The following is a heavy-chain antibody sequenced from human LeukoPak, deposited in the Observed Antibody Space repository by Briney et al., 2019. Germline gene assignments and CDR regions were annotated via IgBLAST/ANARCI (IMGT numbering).Heavy chain of an antibody. D-gene: IGHD2-8*02. CDR2: MKEDGGEK. CDR1: GFIFSPYW. Sequence: PGGSLRLSCAASGFIFSPYWVTWVRQAPGMGLEWVANMKEDGGEKFYVDSVRGRFTISRDNAKNSLYLQMNSLRVEDTGVYYCARVRTEWYIDLWVRGTLVTVST. CDR3: ARVRTEWYIDL. V-gene: IGHV3-7*01. J-gene: IGHJ2*01.